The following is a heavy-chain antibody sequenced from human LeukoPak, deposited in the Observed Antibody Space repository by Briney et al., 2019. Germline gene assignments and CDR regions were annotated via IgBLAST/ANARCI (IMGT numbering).Heavy chain of an antibody. CDR2: ISWNSGSI. Sequence: GRSLRLSCAASGFTFDDYAMHWVRQAPGKGLEWVSGISWNSGSIGYADSVKGRFTISRDNAKNSLYLQMNSLRAEDTALYYCARGTQIVMAGRFSWFDPWGQGTLVTVSS. V-gene: IGHV3-9*01. D-gene: IGHD6-19*01. J-gene: IGHJ5*02. CDR3: ARGTQIVMAGRFSWFDP. CDR1: GFTFDDYA.